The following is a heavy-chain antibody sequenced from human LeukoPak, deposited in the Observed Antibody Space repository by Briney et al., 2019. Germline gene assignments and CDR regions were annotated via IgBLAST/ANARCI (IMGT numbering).Heavy chain of an antibody. D-gene: IGHD3-22*01. CDR3: AREPGHYYDSSGPYNAFDI. CDR1: GYTFTSYG. Sequence: APVKVSCKASGYTFTSYGISWVRQAPGQGLEWMGWISAYNGNTNYAQKLQGRVTMTTDTSTSTAYMELRSLRSDDTAVYYCAREPGHYYDSSGPYNAFDIWGQGTMVTVSS. CDR2: ISAYNGNT. V-gene: IGHV1-18*01. J-gene: IGHJ3*02.